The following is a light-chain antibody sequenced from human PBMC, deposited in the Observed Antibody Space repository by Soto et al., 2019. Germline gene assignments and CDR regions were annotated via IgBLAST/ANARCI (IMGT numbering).Light chain of an antibody. CDR1: QSISTY. V-gene: IGKV1-39*01. J-gene: IGKJ3*01. Sequence: DIQMTQSPASLSASVGDRVTITCRASQSISTYLYWYQQRPGRAPKLLIYEASSLQSGVPSRFSGSGSGTDFTLSISSLQPEDFATYYCQQSYDPPFTFGPGTKVDIK. CDR3: QQSYDPPFT. CDR2: EAS.